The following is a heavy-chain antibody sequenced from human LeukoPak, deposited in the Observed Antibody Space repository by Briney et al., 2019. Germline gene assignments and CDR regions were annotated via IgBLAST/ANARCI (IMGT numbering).Heavy chain of an antibody. CDR3: ARGQYYGSGSYYIFGY. J-gene: IGHJ4*02. CDR1: GYTFTSYA. V-gene: IGHV1-3*01. CDR2: INAGNGNT. D-gene: IGHD3-10*01. Sequence: ASVKVSCKASGYTFTSYAMHWVRQAPGQRLEWIGWINAGNGNTKYSQRFQGRVTITKDTSASPAYMELSSLRSEDTAVYYCARGQYYGSGSYYIFGYWGQGTLVTVSS.